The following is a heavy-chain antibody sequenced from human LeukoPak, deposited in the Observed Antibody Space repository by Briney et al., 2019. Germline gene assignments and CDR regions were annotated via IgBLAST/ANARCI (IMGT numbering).Heavy chain of an antibody. CDR2: INHSGST. D-gene: IGHD5-12*01. CDR1: GGSFSGYY. CDR3: ARKWLRSLDY. V-gene: IGHV4-34*01. J-gene: IGHJ4*02. Sequence: SETLSLTCAVYGGSFSGYYWSWIRQPPGKGLEWIGEINHSGSTNYNPSLKSRVTISVDTFKNQFSLKLSSVTAADTAVYYCARKWLRSLDYWGQGTLVTVSS.